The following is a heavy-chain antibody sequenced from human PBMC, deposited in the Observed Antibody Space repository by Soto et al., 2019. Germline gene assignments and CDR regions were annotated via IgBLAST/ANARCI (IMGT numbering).Heavy chain of an antibody. CDR3: ARATTVVTRGIYFDY. CDR2: INPSGGST. CDR1: GYTFTSYY. V-gene: IGHV1-46*01. J-gene: IGHJ4*02. Sequence: GASVKVSCKASGYTFTSYYMHWVRQAPGQGLEWMGIINPSGGSTSYAQKFQGRVTMTRDTSTSTVYMELSSLRSEDTAVYYCARATTVVTRGIYFDYWGQGALVTVSS. D-gene: IGHD4-17*01.